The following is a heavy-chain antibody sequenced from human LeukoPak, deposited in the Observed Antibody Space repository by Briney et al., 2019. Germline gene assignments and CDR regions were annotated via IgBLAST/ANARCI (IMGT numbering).Heavy chain of an antibody. CDR2: VRFDGSNI. J-gene: IGHJ4*02. V-gene: IGHV3-30*02. CDR3: ARVDCSGGSCPGDDY. CDR1: GFTFDDYA. Sequence: GGSLRLSCAASGFTFDDYAMHWVRQAPGKGLEWVAFVRFDGSNIHYADSVKGRFTVSRDSSENTLYLQMNSLRAEDTAVYYCARVDCSGGSCPGDDYWGQGTLVTVSS. D-gene: IGHD2-15*01.